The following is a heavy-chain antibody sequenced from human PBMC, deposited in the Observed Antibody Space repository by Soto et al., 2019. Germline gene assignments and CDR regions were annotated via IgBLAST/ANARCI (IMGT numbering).Heavy chain of an antibody. CDR1: GYAFTTYG. D-gene: IGHD1-1*01. CDR3: ARGRYGDY. J-gene: IGHJ4*02. CDR2: ISAHNGNK. Sequence: QVHLVQSGAEVKKPGASVKVSCKGSGYAFTTYGTTWVRQAPGQGLEWMGGISAHNGNKNYAQKRQGRVTVTRDTSTSTAYMELRSLRSDDPAGYYCARGRYGDYWGQGALVTVSS. V-gene: IGHV1-18*01.